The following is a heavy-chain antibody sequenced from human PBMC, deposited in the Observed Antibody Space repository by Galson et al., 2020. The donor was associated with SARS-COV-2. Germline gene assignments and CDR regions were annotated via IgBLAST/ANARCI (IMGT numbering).Heavy chain of an antibody. Sequence: GGSLRLSCAASGFTFSTYWMSWVRQAPGKGLEWVANINRDGTEKYYVDSVKGRFTISRDNAKNSLYLQVNSLRAEDTAVYYCAGETRDGRDFDYWGQGTLGTVSS. J-gene: IGHJ4*02. CDR2: INRDGTEK. V-gene: IGHV3-7*03. CDR3: AGETRDGRDFDY. CDR1: GFTFSTYW.